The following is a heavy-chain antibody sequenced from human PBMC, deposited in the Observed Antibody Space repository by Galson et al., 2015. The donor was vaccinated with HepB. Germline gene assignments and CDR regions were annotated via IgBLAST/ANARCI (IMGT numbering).Heavy chain of an antibody. D-gene: IGHD5-18*01. J-gene: IGHJ2*01. Sequence: SLRLSCAASGFTFSSYEMNWVRQAPGKGLEWVSYISSSGSTIYYADSVKGRFTISRDNAKNSLYLQMNSLRAEDTAVYYCARADTAMATGYFDLWGRGTLVTVSS. CDR1: GFTFSSYE. V-gene: IGHV3-48*03. CDR3: ARADTAMATGYFDL. CDR2: ISSSGSTI.